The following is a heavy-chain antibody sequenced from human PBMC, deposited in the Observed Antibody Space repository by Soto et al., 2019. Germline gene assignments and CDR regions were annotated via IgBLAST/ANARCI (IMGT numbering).Heavy chain of an antibody. Sequence: PSETLSLTCTVSGGSISSYYWSWIRQPPGKGLEWIGYIYYSGSTNYNPSLKSRVTISVDTSKNQFSLKLSSVTAADTAVYYCARQSVAVAAAYFDYWGQGTLVTVSS. D-gene: IGHD2-15*01. CDR3: ARQSVAVAAAYFDY. V-gene: IGHV4-59*08. CDR2: IYYSGST. J-gene: IGHJ4*02. CDR1: GGSISSYY.